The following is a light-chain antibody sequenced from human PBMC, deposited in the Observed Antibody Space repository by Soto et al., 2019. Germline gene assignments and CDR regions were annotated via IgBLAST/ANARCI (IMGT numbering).Light chain of an antibody. CDR1: QSVSSN. J-gene: IGKJ3*01. CDR3: QQYNNRPFT. V-gene: IGKV3-15*01. Sequence: EIVMTQSPATLSVSPGGRATLSCRASQSVSSNLAWYQQKPGQAPRLLIYGASTRATGIRARFSGSGSGTEFTLTISGLQSEDFAVYYCQQYNNRPFTFGPGTKVDIK. CDR2: GAS.